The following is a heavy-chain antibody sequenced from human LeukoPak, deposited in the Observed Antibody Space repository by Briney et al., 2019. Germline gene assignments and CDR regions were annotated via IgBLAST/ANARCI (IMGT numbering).Heavy chain of an antibody. CDR3: ARFDSSGYYYDY. D-gene: IGHD3-22*01. CDR1: GYTFTSYG. V-gene: IGHV1-69*05. CDR2: IIPIFGTA. J-gene: IGHJ4*02. Sequence: GASVKVSCKASGYTFTSYGISWVRQAPGQGLEWMGGIIPIFGTANYAQKFQGRVTITTDESTSTAYMELSSLRSEDTAVYYCARFDSSGYYYDYWGQGTLVTVSS.